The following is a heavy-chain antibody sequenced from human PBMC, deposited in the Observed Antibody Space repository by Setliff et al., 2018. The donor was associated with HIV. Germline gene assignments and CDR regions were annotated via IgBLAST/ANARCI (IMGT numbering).Heavy chain of an antibody. V-gene: IGHV3-49*04. J-gene: IGHJ3*02. CDR1: GFTFGDYA. CDR3: ARVEPGGSQAFDI. Sequence: PGGSLRLSCTASGFTFGDYAMNWVRQAPGKGLEWVGFIKSIAYGGTTEYAASVKGRFTISRDDSKSIAYLQMNSLKTEDTAVYYCARVEPGGSQAFDIWGQGTMVTVSS. D-gene: IGHD3-10*01. CDR2: IKSIAYGGTT.